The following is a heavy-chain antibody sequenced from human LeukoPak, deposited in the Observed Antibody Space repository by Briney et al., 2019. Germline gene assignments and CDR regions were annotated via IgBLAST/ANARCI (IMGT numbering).Heavy chain of an antibody. CDR2: IYSGGST. D-gene: IGHD2-2*01. Sequence: GGSLRLSCAASGFTCSDYYMSWIRQAPGKGLEWVSVIYSGGSTYYADSVRGRFTISRDDSKNTLYLQMNSLRAEDTAVYYCARDLPSPWWGQGTLVTVSS. CDR1: GFTCSDYY. V-gene: IGHV3-66*02. J-gene: IGHJ4*02. CDR3: ARDLPSPW.